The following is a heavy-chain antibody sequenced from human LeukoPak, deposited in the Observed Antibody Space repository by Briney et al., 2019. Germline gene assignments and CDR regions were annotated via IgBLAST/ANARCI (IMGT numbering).Heavy chain of an antibody. V-gene: IGHV4-39*01. CDR3: AISGNAFDI. J-gene: IGHJ3*02. D-gene: IGHD1-26*01. Sequence: PSETLSLTCTVSGGSISSSSYYWGWIRQPPGKGLEWIGSIYYSGSTYYNPSLKSRVTISVDTSKNQFSLKLSSVTAADTVVYYCAISGNAFDIWGQGTMVTVSS. CDR2: IYYSGST. CDR1: GGSISSSSYY.